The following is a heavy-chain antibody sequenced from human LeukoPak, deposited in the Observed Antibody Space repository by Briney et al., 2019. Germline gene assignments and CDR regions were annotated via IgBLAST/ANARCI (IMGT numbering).Heavy chain of an antibody. J-gene: IGHJ4*02. V-gene: IGHV4-59*11. D-gene: IGHD3-22*01. CDR2: IYYSGST. CDR1: AGSISGHS. CDR3: AREPRWYYYDSASYYFDY. Sequence: SETLSLTCTVSAGSISGHSWNWIRQPPGQGLEWIGDIYYSGSTRYNPSLESRVTISLDTSKNQFSLSLTSVTAADTAVYYCAREPRWYYYDSASYYFDYWGQGTLVTVSS.